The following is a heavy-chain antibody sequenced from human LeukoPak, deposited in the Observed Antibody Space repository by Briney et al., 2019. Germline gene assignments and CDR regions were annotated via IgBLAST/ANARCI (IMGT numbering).Heavy chain of an antibody. CDR2: ISSSSYI. D-gene: IGHD6-19*01. V-gene: IGHV3-21*01. CDR3: ARVGIAVAGTNYYVDV. Sequence: GGSLRLSCAASGFTFSSYSMNWVRQAPGKGLEWVSSISSSSYIYYADSVKGRFTISRDNAKNSLYLQMNSLRAEDTAVYYCARVGIAVAGTNYYVDVWGKGTTVTVSS. CDR1: GFTFSSYS. J-gene: IGHJ6*03.